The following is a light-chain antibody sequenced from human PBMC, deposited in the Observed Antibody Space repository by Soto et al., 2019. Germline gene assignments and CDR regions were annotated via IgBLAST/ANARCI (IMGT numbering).Light chain of an antibody. V-gene: IGLV1-40*01. CDR3: QSYDTTLSGSTYV. J-gene: IGLJ1*01. CDR1: SSNIGAGYD. CDR2: NSN. Sequence: QSVLTQPPSVSGAPGQRVTISCTGSSSNIGAGYDVHWYQQVPGTAPRLLIYNSNNRPSGVPDRFSGSKSGTSASLAITGLQAEDEGDYYCQSYDTTLSGSTYVFGTGTQLTVL.